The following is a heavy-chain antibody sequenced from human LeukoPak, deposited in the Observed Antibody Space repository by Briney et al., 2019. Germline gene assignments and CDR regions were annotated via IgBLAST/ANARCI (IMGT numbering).Heavy chain of an antibody. V-gene: IGHV3-7*01. CDR1: GFTFSSYW. D-gene: IGHD3-10*01. Sequence: AGGSLRLSCAASGFTFSSYWMSWVRQAPGKGLEWVANIKQDGSEKYYVDSVKGRFTISRDNAKNSLYLQMNSLRAEDTAVYYCARVGITMVRGVIHNPFDYWGQGTLVTVSS. J-gene: IGHJ4*02. CDR3: ARVGITMVRGVIHNPFDY. CDR2: IKQDGSEK.